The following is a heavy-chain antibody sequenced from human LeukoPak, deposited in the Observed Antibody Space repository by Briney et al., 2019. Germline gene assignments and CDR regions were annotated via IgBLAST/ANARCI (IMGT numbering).Heavy chain of an antibody. D-gene: IGHD1-26*01. J-gene: IGHJ4*02. CDR1: GGSISSGSYY. V-gene: IGHV4-61*02. Sequence: KPLETLSLTCTVSGGSISSGSYYWSWIRQPAGKGLEWIGRIYTSGSTNYNPSLKSRVTISVDTSKNQFSLKLSSVTAADTAVYYCRAGATSPTWFDYWGQGTLVTVSS. CDR2: IYTSGST. CDR3: RAGATSPTWFDY.